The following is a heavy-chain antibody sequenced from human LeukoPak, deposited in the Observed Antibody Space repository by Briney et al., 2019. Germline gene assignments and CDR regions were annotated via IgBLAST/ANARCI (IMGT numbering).Heavy chain of an antibody. CDR1: GFTFSSYA. V-gene: IGHV3-30-3*01. CDR2: ISYDGSNK. Sequence: PGGSLRLSCAASGFTFSSYAMHWVRQAPGKGLEWVAVISYDGSNKYYAGSVKGRFTISRDNSKNTLYLQMNSLRAEDTAVYYCARATTMVRGVINPYFDYWGQGTPVTVSS. D-gene: IGHD3-10*01. J-gene: IGHJ4*02. CDR3: ARATTMVRGVINPYFDY.